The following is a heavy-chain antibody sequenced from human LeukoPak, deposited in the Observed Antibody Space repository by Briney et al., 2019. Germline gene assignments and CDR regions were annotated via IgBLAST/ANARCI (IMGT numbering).Heavy chain of an antibody. Sequence: SETLSLTCAVSGVSITDNNYYWGWIRQPPGRGLEWIGNIYYVGTTYYNPSLRSRVSISIDTSKNQFSLKLTSVTAADTAVYYCARAEYYDSSGYYYGGEVLGFFDYWGQGTLVTVSS. CDR3: ARAEYYDSSGYYYGGEVLGFFDY. V-gene: IGHV4-39*01. D-gene: IGHD3-22*01. J-gene: IGHJ4*02. CDR2: IYYVGTT. CDR1: GVSITDNNYY.